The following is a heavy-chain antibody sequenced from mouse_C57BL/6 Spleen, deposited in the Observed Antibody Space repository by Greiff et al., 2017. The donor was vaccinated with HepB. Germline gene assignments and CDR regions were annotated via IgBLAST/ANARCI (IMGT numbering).Heavy chain of an antibody. V-gene: IGHV1-72*01. D-gene: IGHD2-4*01. Sequence: QVQLKQPGAELVKPGASVKLSCKASGYTFTSYWMHWVKQRPGRGLEWIGRIDPNSGGTKYNEKFKSKATLTVDKPSSTAYMQLSSLTSEDSAVYYCARIYDYDGDYFDYWGQGTTLTVSS. J-gene: IGHJ2*01. CDR3: ARIYDYDGDYFDY. CDR1: GYTFTSYW. CDR2: IDPNSGGT.